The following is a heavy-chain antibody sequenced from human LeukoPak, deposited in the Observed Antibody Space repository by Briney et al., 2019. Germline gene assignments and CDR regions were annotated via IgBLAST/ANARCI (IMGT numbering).Heavy chain of an antibody. CDR3: AKDKGRYCSSTSCSYDAFDI. Sequence: PGGSLRLSCAASGFTFDDYAMHWVRQAPGKGLEWVSGISWNSGSIGYADSVKGRFTISRDNAKNSLYLQMNSLRAEDTAVYYCAKDKGRYCSSTSCSYDAFDIWGQGTMVTVSS. V-gene: IGHV3-9*01. J-gene: IGHJ3*02. D-gene: IGHD2-2*01. CDR2: ISWNSGSI. CDR1: GFTFDDYA.